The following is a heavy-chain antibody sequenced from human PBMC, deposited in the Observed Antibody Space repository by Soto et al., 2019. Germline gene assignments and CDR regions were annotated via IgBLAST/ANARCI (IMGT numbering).Heavy chain of an antibody. Sequence: GGSLRLSCAASGFTFSGSAMHWVRQASGKGLEWVGRIRSKANSYATAYAASVKGRFTISRDDSKNTAYLQMNSLKTEDTAVYYCTTKYYYDSSGYKAPIKPFDYWGQGTLVTVSS. CDR2: IRSKANSYAT. CDR3: TTKYYYDSSGYKAPIKPFDY. CDR1: GFTFSGSA. D-gene: IGHD3-22*01. J-gene: IGHJ4*02. V-gene: IGHV3-73*01.